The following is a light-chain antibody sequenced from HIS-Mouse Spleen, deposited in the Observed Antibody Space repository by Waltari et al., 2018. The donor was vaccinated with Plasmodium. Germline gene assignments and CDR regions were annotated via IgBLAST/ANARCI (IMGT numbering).Light chain of an antibody. Sequence: EIVLTQSPGTLSLSPGERATLSCRASQSVSSSYLAWYKQKPGQAPRRRIYGASSRATGIPDRFSGSGSGTDFTLTISRLEPEDFAVYYCQQYGSSSWTFGQGTKVEIK. V-gene: IGKV3-20*01. CDR1: QSVSSSY. CDR2: GAS. CDR3: QQYGSSSWT. J-gene: IGKJ1*01.